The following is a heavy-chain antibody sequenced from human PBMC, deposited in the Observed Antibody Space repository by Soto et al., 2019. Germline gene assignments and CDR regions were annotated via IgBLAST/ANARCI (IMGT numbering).Heavy chain of an antibody. V-gene: IGHV4-34*01. CDR2: INHSGST. D-gene: IGHD2-2*01. Sequence: SETLSLTCAVYGGSFSGYYWNWIRQPPGKGLEWIGEINHSGSTNYNPSLKSRVTISVDTSKNQFSLKLSSVTAADTAVYYCARPKLQAARNWFEPWGQGTLVTVSS. J-gene: IGHJ5*02. CDR1: GGSFSGYY. CDR3: ARPKLQAARNWFEP.